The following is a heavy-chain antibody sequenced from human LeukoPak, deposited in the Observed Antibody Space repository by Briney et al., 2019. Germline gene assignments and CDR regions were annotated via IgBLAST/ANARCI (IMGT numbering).Heavy chain of an antibody. J-gene: IGHJ4*02. D-gene: IGHD1-26*01. Sequence: GGSLRLSFAASGFTFSSRGMSWVRQAPGKGLEWVSSITPSGDGTYYAASVKGRFTISRDNSKNTLYLQMDSLRADDTAKYYCARDSPVATWWGQGTLVTVSS. V-gene: IGHV3-23*01. CDR2: ITPSGDGT. CDR1: GFTFSSRG. CDR3: ARDSPVATW.